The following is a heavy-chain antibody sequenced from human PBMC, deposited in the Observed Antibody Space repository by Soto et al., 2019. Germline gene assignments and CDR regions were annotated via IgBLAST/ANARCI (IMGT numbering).Heavy chain of an antibody. CDR3: ARVLRDYDSSGYFYVPNWFDP. CDR2: IDYSGST. CDR1: GYSLSSSRYF. D-gene: IGHD3-22*01. Sequence: SETLSLTCTVFGYSLSSSRYFWGWIRQPPGKGLEWVGSIDYSGSTYYNPSLKSRVTISVDTSKNQFSLRLTSVTAADTAVYYCARVLRDYDSSGYFYVPNWFDPWGQGTLVTVS. J-gene: IGHJ5*02. V-gene: IGHV4-39*07.